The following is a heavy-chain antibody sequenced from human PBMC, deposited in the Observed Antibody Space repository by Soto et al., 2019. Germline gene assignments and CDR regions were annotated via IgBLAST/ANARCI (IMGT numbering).Heavy chain of an antibody. Sequence: QGRLVQSGTEVKESGSSVRVSCKASGYSFTGHYVHWMRQAPGQGLEWMGWINPGNGDTKDAQKFQGRVTMTRTTSLSTPYMERRAPKSDDTGVYYCARDMTPYYGPVSLHGFFDYGGQGTLVTVSS. J-gene: IGHJ4*02. D-gene: IGHD3-10*01. CDR2: INPGNGDT. CDR1: GYSFTGHY. V-gene: IGHV1-2*02. CDR3: ARDMTPYYGPVSLHGFFDY.